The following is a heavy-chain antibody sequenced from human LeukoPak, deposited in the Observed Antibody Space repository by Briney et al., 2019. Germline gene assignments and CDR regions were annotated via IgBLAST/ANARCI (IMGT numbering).Heavy chain of an antibody. J-gene: IGHJ1*01. CDR2: ISGYNGNT. CDR1: GYTFTSDG. D-gene: IGHD6-13*01. V-gene: IGHV1-18*01. Sequence: ASVKVSCKASGYTFTSDGISWVRQAPGQGLEWMGWISGYNGNTNYAQKLQGRVTMTTDTSTSTAYMELSRLIFDDTAICYCARDEGDSSWYSLHWGQGTLVTVSS. CDR3: ARDEGDSSWYSLH.